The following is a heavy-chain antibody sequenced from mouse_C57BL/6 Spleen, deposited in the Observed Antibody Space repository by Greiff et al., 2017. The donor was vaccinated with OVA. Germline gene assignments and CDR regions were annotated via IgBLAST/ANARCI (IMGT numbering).Heavy chain of an antibody. D-gene: IGHD2-4*01. CDR1: GYTFTSYW. J-gene: IGHJ3*01. CDR2: IYPGSGST. V-gene: IGHV1-55*01. CDR3: ARSNDYDVAWFAY. Sequence: QVQLKQPGAELVKPGASVKMSCKASGYTFTSYWITWVKQRPGQGLEWIGDIYPGSGSTNYNEKFKSKATLTVDTSSSTAYMQLSSLTSEDSAVYYCARSNDYDVAWFAYWGQGTLVTVSA.